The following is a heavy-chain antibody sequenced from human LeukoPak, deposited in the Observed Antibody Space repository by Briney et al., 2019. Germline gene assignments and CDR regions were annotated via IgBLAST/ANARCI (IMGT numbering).Heavy chain of an antibody. Sequence: SGGSLRLSCAASGFTFSSYAMSWVRQAPGKGLEWVSLISGNGRSTYYADSVKGRFSISRDNPNNTLYLQMNSLRAEDTAIYYCAKDFGGYVAYFDYWGQGTLVTVSS. CDR1: GFTFSSYA. CDR3: AKDFGGYVAYFDY. V-gene: IGHV3-23*01. CDR2: ISGNGRST. J-gene: IGHJ4*02. D-gene: IGHD5-12*01.